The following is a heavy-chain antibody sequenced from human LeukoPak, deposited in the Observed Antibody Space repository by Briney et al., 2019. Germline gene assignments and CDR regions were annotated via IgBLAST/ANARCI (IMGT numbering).Heavy chain of an antibody. V-gene: IGHV4-4*02. CDR1: GDSISNSNW. Sequence: SETLSLTCAVSGDSISNSNWWTWIRQPPGKGLEWMGEVYPSWSTNYSPSLKSRVTISGEKSKNKFSLTLSSVTAEDTAVYFCGKTEHDSGDYWGQGTLVTVSS. CDR2: VYPSWST. D-gene: IGHD6-25*01. J-gene: IGHJ4*02. CDR3: GKTEHDSGDY.